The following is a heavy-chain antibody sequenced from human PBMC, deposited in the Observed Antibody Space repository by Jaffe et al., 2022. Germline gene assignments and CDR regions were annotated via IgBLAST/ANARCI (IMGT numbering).Heavy chain of an antibody. J-gene: IGHJ3*02. CDR1: GFTFDDYA. V-gene: IGHV3-9*01. CDR3: AKDRWYGDYGASDAFDI. CDR2: ISWNSGSI. D-gene: IGHD4-17*01. Sequence: EVQLVESGGGLVQPGRSLRLSCAASGFTFDDYAMHWVRQAPGKGLEWVSGISWNSGSIGYADSVKGRFTISRDNAKNSLYLQMNSLRAEDTALYYCAKDRWYGDYGASDAFDIWGQGTMVTVSS.